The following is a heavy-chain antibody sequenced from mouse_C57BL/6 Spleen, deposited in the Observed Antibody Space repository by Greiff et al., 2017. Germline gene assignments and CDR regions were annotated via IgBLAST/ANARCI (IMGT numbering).Heavy chain of an antibody. V-gene: IGHV1-66*01. CDR3: ARGGGRYQHFDY. J-gene: IGHJ2*01. Sequence: QVQLKQSGPELVKPGASVKISCKASGYSFTSYYIHWVKQRPGQGLEWIGWIYPGSGNTKYNEKFKGKATLTADTSSSTAYMQLSSLTSEDSAVYYCARGGGRYQHFDYWGQGTTLTVSS. D-gene: IGHD1-1*01. CDR2: IYPGSGNT. CDR1: GYSFTSYY.